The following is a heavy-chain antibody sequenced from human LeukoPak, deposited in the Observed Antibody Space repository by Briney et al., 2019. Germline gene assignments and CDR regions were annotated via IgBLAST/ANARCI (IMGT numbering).Heavy chain of an antibody. Sequence: SETLSLTCTVSGGSISSYYWSWIRQPPGKGLEWIGYIYYSGSTNYNPSLKSRVTISVDTSKNQFSLKMSSVTAADTAVYYCARAGIDSYGYVYYFDYWGQGTLVTVSS. J-gene: IGHJ4*02. V-gene: IGHV4-59*01. D-gene: IGHD5-18*01. CDR3: ARAGIDSYGYVYYFDY. CDR2: IYYSGST. CDR1: GGSISSYY.